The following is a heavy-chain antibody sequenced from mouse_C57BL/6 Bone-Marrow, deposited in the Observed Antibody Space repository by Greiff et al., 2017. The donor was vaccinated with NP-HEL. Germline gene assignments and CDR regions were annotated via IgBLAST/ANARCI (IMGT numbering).Heavy chain of an antibody. D-gene: IGHD1-1*01. CDR3: ARDYGSPFAY. Sequence: VQLQQSGPVLVKPGASVKMSCKASGYTFTDYYMNWVKQSHGKSLEWIGVIYPYNGGTSYNQKFKGKATLTVDKSSSTAYMELNSLTSEDSAVYYCARDYGSPFAYWGQGTLVTVSA. J-gene: IGHJ3*01. CDR2: IYPYNGGT. V-gene: IGHV1-19*01. CDR1: GYTFTDYY.